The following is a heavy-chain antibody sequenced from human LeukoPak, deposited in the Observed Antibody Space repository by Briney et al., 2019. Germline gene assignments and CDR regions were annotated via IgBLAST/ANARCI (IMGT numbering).Heavy chain of an antibody. CDR1: GFTFSSYW. CDR2: ITTSGSTM. V-gene: IGHV3-48*04. J-gene: IGHJ3*02. Sequence: PGGSLRPSCAASGFTFSSYWMSWVRQAPGKGLEWISYITTSGSTMYCADSVKGRFTVSRDNAKNSLYLQMNSLRAEDTAVYYCAREVYFYDDSGMEGGFDIWGHGTAVTVSS. D-gene: IGHD3-22*01. CDR3: AREVYFYDDSGMEGGFDI.